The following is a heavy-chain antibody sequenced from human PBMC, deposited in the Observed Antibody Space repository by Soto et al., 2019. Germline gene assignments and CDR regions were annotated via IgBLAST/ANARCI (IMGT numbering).Heavy chain of an antibody. Sequence: PSETLSLTCTVSGGSISSYYWSWIRQPPGNGLEWIGYIYYSGSTNYNPSLKSRVTISVDTSKNQFSLKLSSVTAADTAVYYCARAITAVAGNNWFDPWGQGTLVTVSS. CDR2: IYYSGST. J-gene: IGHJ5*02. V-gene: IGHV4-59*01. D-gene: IGHD6-19*01. CDR1: GGSISSYY. CDR3: ARAITAVAGNNWFDP.